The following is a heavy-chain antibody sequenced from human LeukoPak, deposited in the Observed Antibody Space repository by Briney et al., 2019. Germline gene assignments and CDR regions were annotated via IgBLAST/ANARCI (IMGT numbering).Heavy chain of an antibody. V-gene: IGHV1-18*01. CDR3: ARSEDCSSTSCYAYYYYYGMDV. J-gene: IGHJ6*02. Sequence: ASVKVSCKASGYTFTSYGISWVRQAPGQGLEWMGWISAYNGNTNYAQKLQGRVTMTTDTTTSTAYMELRSLRSDDTAVYYCARSEDCSSTSCYAYYYYYGMDVWGQGTTVTVSS. CDR2: ISAYNGNT. D-gene: IGHD2-2*01. CDR1: GYTFTSYG.